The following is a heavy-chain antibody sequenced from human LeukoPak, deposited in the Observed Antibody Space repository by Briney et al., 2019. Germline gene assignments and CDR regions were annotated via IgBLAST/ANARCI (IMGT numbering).Heavy chain of an antibody. CDR3: ARLGYYYETTSTLGDI. CDR1: GFAFSSYT. Sequence: PGGSLRLSCAASGFAFSSYTMNWVRQAPGKGLEWVSSITSTSGDIYYADSVKGRFTISRDNAKNSLFLQMNSQRTEDTAVYYCARLGYYYETTSTLGDIWGQGTTVTVSS. J-gene: IGHJ3*02. CDR2: ITSTSGDI. D-gene: IGHD3-22*01. V-gene: IGHV3-21*04.